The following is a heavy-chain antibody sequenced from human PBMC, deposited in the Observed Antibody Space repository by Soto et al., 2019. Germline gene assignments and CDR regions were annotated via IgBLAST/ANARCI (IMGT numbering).Heavy chain of an antibody. CDR3: ARATTDRKKYPLQY. J-gene: IGHJ4*02. Sequence: LQLQESGSGVVKPSETLSLTCAVSGGSTNSAGFSWTWIRQPPGKALEWIGHISHGGTTDYNPSLKSRVTISLDRSKNQFSLNLTSVTAADTAVYFCARATTDRKKYPLQYWGQGTLVTVSS. D-gene: IGHD4-4*01. CDR1: GGSTNSAGFS. CDR2: ISHGGTT. V-gene: IGHV4-30-2*01.